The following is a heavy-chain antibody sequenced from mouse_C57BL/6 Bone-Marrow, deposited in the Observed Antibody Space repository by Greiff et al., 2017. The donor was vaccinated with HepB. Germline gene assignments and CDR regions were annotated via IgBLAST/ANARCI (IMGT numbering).Heavy chain of an antibody. Sequence: EVHLVESGGDLVKPGGSLKLSCAASGFTFSSYGMSWVRQTPDKRLEWVATISSGGSYTYYPDSVKGRFTISRDNAKNTLYLQMSSLKSEDTAMYYCARRGIYDGYYVGFAYWGQGTLVTVSA. V-gene: IGHV5-6*01. J-gene: IGHJ3*01. CDR2: ISSGGSYT. CDR1: GFTFSSYG. CDR3: ARRGIYDGYYVGFAY. D-gene: IGHD2-3*01.